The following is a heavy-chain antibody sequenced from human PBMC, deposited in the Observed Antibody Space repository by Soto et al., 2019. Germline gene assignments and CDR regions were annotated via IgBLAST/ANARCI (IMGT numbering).Heavy chain of an antibody. CDR2: ISWNSGSI. Sequence: GGSLRLSCAASGFTVSSNYMSWVRQAPGKGLEWVSGISWNSGSIGYADSVKGRFTISRDNAKNSLYLQMNSLRAEDTALYYCAKGGDYYYYGMDVWGQGATVTVSS. CDR3: AKGGDYYYYGMDV. J-gene: IGHJ6*02. V-gene: IGHV3-9*01. CDR1: GFTVSSNY.